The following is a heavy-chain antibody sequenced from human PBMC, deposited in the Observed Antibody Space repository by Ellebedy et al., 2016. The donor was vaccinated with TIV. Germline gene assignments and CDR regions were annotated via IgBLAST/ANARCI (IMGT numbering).Heavy chain of an antibody. CDR1: DFSFSTYV. CDR3: VRGTGNWIFYGLDV. CDR2: IWHDGSNK. V-gene: IGHV3-33*04. D-gene: IGHD2-2*03. J-gene: IGHJ6*02. Sequence: GESLKISXAAPDFSFSTYVMHWVRQAPGKGLEWVAIIWHDGSNKYYADSVRGRFTISRDNSRSTLYLQMNSLRVDDTAVYYCVRGTGNWIFYGLDVWGQGTAVTVS.